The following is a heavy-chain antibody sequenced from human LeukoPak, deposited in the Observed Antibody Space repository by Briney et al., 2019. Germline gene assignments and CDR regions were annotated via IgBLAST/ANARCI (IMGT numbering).Heavy chain of an antibody. CDR2: IKSKTDGGTT. J-gene: IGHJ6*02. D-gene: IGHD3-10*01. CDR3: TTDLLWFGESPYYGMDV. V-gene: IGHV3-15*01. Sequence: PGGSLRLSCAASGFTFSNAWMSWVRQAPGKGLEWVGRIKSKTDGGTTDYAAPVKGRFTTSRDDSKNTLYLQMNSLKTEDTAVYYCTTDLLWFGESPYYGMDVWGQGTTVTVSS. CDR1: GFTFSNAW.